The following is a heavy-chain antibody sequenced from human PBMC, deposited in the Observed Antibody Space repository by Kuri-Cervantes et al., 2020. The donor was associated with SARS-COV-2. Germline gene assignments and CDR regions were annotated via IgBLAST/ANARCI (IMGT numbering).Heavy chain of an antibody. CDR3: ARDRTVVTQLDY. D-gene: IGHD4-23*01. J-gene: IGHJ4*02. Sequence: GESLKISCAASGFSFSSYAMHWVRQAPGKGLGWVAVISYDGSNKYYADSVKGRFTISRDNSKNTLYLQMNSLRAEDTAVYYCARDRTVVTQLDYWGQGTLVTVSS. CDR2: ISYDGSNK. CDR1: GFSFSSYA. V-gene: IGHV3-30*01.